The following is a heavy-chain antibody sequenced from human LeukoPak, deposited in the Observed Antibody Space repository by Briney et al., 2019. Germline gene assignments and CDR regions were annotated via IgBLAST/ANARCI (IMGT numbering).Heavy chain of an antibody. Sequence: PSETLSLTCTVSGGSISSGDYYWRWLRQPPGTGLEWIGYIYYSGSTYYNPSLKSRVTISVDTSKNQFSLKLSSVTAADTAVYYCARGGWLPKAWFDPWGQGTLVTVSS. D-gene: IGHD3-22*01. J-gene: IGHJ5*02. CDR1: GGSISSGDYY. V-gene: IGHV4-30-4*08. CDR3: ARGGWLPKAWFDP. CDR2: IYYSGST.